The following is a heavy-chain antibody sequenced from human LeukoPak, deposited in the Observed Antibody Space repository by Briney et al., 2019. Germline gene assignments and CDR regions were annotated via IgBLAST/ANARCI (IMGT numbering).Heavy chain of an antibody. D-gene: IGHD3-22*01. CDR2: IYWDDDK. J-gene: IGHJ4*02. Sequence: SGPTLVKPTQTLTLTCTFSGFSLTTNGVGVGWIRQPPGKALEWLALIYWDDDKRYSPSLKSGLTITKDTSKNQVVLTMTNMDPVDTATYYCAHRPYESRPFDYWGQGTLVTVSS. V-gene: IGHV2-5*02. CDR1: GFSLTTNGVG. CDR3: AHRPYESRPFDY.